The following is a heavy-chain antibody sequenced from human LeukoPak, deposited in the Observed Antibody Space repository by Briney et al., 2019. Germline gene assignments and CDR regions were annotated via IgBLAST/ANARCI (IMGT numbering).Heavy chain of an antibody. J-gene: IGHJ4*02. CDR3: ARGGHSITMIVVVIIPFDY. Sequence: GGSLRLSCAASGFTINNYGMDWIRQAPGKGLEWVALIKHDGSNKYYGDSVKGRFTISRDTSKNSLYLQMNNLRAEDTALYYCARGGHSITMIVVVIIPFDYWGQGTLVTVSS. CDR2: IKHDGSNK. V-gene: IGHV3-33*01. CDR1: GFTINNYG. D-gene: IGHD3-22*01.